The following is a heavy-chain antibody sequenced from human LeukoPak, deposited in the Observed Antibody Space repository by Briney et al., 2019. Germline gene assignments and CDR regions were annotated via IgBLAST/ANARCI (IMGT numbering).Heavy chain of an antibody. J-gene: IGHJ4*02. CDR2: INPNSGDT. Sequence: ASVKVSCKASGYTFTDYYLHWVGQAPGQGFEWMGWINPNSGDTNYAQKFQGRVTMTRDTSISTAHMEMSRLRSDDTAVYYCARANFLYCSSTTCLFDYWGQGTLVTVSS. V-gene: IGHV1-2*02. D-gene: IGHD2-2*01. CDR1: GYTFTDYY. CDR3: ARANFLYCSSTTCLFDY.